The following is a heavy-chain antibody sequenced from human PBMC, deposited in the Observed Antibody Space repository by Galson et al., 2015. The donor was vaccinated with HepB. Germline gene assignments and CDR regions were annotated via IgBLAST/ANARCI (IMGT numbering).Heavy chain of an antibody. CDR1: GFTFSSYV. CDR2: IRYDGSNK. D-gene: IGHD2-21*01. CDR3: ARDARIGVAYPDAVDI. J-gene: IGHJ3*02. Sequence: SLRLSCAASGFTFSSYVMHWVRQAPGKGLEWVAFIRYDGSNKYYADSVKGRFTISRDNAKNSIYLQMNSLRAEDTAVYYCARDARIGVAYPDAVDIWGQGTMVTVSS. V-gene: IGHV3-33*01.